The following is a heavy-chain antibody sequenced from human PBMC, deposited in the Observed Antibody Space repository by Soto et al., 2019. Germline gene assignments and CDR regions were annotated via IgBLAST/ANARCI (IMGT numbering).Heavy chain of an antibody. V-gene: IGHV4-39*01. CDR3: ARVTLARYVQH. Sequence: QLQLQESGPGLVKPSETLSLTCTVSGGSISSNSYYWGWIRQPPGKGLEWIGSVYYRGSTYYNPSLKSRVTISVDTSKNQFSLRLSSVTAADTAEYYCARVTLARYVQHWGQGTLVTVSS. J-gene: IGHJ1*01. CDR1: GGSISSNSYY. CDR2: VYYRGST.